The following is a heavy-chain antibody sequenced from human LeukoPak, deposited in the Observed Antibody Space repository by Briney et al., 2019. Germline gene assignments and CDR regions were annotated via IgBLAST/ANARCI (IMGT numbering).Heavy chain of an antibody. CDR2: ISAYNGNT. Sequence: GASVKVSCKASGYSFTTYGISWVRQAPGQGLEWMGWISAYNGNTNYAQKPQGRVTMTTDTSTSTAYMELRSLRSDDTAVYYCARGTPLFRSGYLVPYFDYWGQGTLVTVSS. CDR1: GYSFTTYG. CDR3: ARGTPLFRSGYLVPYFDY. V-gene: IGHV1-18*01. J-gene: IGHJ4*02. D-gene: IGHD3-22*01.